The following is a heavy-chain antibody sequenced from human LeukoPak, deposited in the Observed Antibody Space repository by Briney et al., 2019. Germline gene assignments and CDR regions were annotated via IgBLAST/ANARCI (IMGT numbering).Heavy chain of an antibody. CDR1: GGSISSSSYY. D-gene: IGHD6-19*01. J-gene: IGHJ4*02. CDR2: IYYSGST. Sequence: SETLSLTCTVSGGSISSSSYYWGWIRQPPGKGLEWIGSIYYSGSTYYNPSLKSRVTISVDTSKNQFSLKLSSVTAADTAVYYCARDLGQWNIDYWGQGTLVTVSS. V-gene: IGHV4-39*07. CDR3: ARDLGQWNIDY.